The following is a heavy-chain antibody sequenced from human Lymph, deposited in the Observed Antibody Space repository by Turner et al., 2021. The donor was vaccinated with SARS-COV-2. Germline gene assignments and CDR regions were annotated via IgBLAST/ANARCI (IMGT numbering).Heavy chain of an antibody. J-gene: IGHJ4*02. CDR3: ASNFWSAYRLDY. CDR2: ISYDGTNK. Sequence: QVQLVESGGGVVQPGRSLRLSCAASGFTLSNYAMHWVRQAPGKGLEGVAVISYDGTNKYYADSVKGRFTIARDNSKNTLYLQMNSLRSEDTAVYYCASNFWSAYRLDYWGQGTLVTVSS. D-gene: IGHD3-3*01. CDR1: GFTLSNYA. V-gene: IGHV3-30-3*01.